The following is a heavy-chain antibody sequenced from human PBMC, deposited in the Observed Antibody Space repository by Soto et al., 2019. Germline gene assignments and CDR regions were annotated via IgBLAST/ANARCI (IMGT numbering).Heavy chain of an antibody. Sequence: PGESLKISCKGSGYSFTSCWIGWVRQMPGKGLEWMGIIYPGDSGTRYSPSFQGQVTISADKSISTAYLQWSSLKASDTAMYYCARLGLVAALRTTKNWFDPWGQGTLVTVSS. J-gene: IGHJ5*02. CDR1: GYSFTSCW. V-gene: IGHV5-51*01. CDR2: IYPGDSGT. CDR3: ARLGLVAALRTTKNWFDP. D-gene: IGHD2-15*01.